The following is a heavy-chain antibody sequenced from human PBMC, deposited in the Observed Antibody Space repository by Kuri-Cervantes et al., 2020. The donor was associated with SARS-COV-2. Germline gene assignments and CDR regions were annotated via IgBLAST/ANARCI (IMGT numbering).Heavy chain of an antibody. Sequence: ASVKVSCKASGYTFTGYYMHWVRQAPGQGLEWMGWINPNSGGTNYAQKFQGRVTMTRDTSSSTAYMELSRLRSDDTAVYYCARGRGIQWCAFDIWGQGTMVTVSS. V-gene: IGHV1-2*02. D-gene: IGHD5-12*01. CDR2: INPNSGGT. CDR3: ARGRGIQWCAFDI. J-gene: IGHJ3*02. CDR1: GYTFTGYY.